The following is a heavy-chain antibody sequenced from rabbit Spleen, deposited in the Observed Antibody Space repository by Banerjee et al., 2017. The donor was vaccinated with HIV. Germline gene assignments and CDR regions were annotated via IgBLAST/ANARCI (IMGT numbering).Heavy chain of an antibody. D-gene: IGHD2-1*01. CDR1: GFDLSSYYW. CDR3: SRGLPNDL. J-gene: IGHJ6*01. V-gene: IGHV1S45*01. Sequence: LQESGGGLFQPGGSLALTCKASGFDLSSYYWICWVRQAPGKGLEWIGCINTGSGSTYYASWAKGRFTISKTSSTTVTLQMTSLTAADTATYFCSRGLPNDLWGQGTLVTVS. CDR2: INTGSGST.